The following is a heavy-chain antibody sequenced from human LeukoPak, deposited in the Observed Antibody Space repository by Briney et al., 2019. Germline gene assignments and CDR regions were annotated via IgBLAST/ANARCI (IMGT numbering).Heavy chain of an antibody. CDR2: ISYSGST. CDR1: GYYFSGFY. J-gene: IGHJ6*03. CDR3: AKGKAAHYHSVTDEYYYYLDV. V-gene: IGHV4-34*01. D-gene: IGHD3-9*01. Sequence: PSETLSLTCVVEGYYFSGFYWTWIRQAPGKGLEWIGEISYSGSTKYNPSLKSRVTIEVDTSKKQISLNLSSVTAADTAMYYCAKGKAAHYHSVTDEYYYYLDVWGKGTTVIVSS.